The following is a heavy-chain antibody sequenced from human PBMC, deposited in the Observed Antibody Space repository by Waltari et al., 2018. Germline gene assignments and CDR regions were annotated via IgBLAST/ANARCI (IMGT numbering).Heavy chain of an antibody. CDR3: ARDFLTHYYSSSSPWFDP. Sequence: QVQLVQSGAEVKKPGASVKVSCKASGYTFTSYYMHWVRQAPGQGLEWMGIINPSGGSTSYAQKFQGRVTMTRDTSTSTVYMELSSLRSEDTAVYYCARDFLTHYYSSSSPWFDPWGQGTLVTVSS. J-gene: IGHJ5*02. D-gene: IGHD6-6*01. V-gene: IGHV1-46*01. CDR2: INPSGGST. CDR1: GYTFTSYY.